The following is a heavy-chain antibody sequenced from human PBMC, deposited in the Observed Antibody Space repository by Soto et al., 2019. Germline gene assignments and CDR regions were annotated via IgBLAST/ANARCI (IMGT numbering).Heavy chain of an antibody. V-gene: IGHV4-59*08. J-gene: IGHJ4*02. Sequence: PSETLSLTCTVSGVSISSYYWSWIRQPPGKGLEWIGYIYYSGSTNYSPSLKSRVTISVDTSKNQFSLKLSSVTAADTAVYYCARRWGAAFDYWGQGTLGTVSS. D-gene: IGHD1-26*01. CDR3: ARRWGAAFDY. CDR2: IYYSGST. CDR1: GVSISSYY.